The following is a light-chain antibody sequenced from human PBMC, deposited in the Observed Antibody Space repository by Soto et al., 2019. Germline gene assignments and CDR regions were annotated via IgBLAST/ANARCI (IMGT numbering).Light chain of an antibody. CDR3: SSKAGSNNLGVV. CDR1: SSDVGGYND. J-gene: IGLJ2*01. V-gene: IGLV2-8*01. Sequence: QSALTQPPSASGSPGQSVAISCTGTSSDVGGYNDVSWYQQHPGKAPKLMIYEVTERLSGVPDRFSGSKSGNTASLTVSGLQADDEADYYCSSKAGSNNLGVVFGGGTKVTVL. CDR2: EVT.